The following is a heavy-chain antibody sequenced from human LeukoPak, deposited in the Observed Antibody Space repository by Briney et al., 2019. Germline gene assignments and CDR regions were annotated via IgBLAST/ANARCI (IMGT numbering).Heavy chain of an antibody. CDR1: GFTFSSYA. Sequence: GGSLRLSCAASGFTFSSYAMHWVRQAPGKGPEWVSVIYSGGSTYYADSVKGRFTISRDNSKNTLYLQMNSLRAEDTAVYYCAKIKGLLPHPTLDYWGQGTLVTVSS. J-gene: IGHJ4*02. CDR3: AKIKGLLPHPTLDY. D-gene: IGHD3-22*01. CDR2: IYSGGST. V-gene: IGHV3-66*01.